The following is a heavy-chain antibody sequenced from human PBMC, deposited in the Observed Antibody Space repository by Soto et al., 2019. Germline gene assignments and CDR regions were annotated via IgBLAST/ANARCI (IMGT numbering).Heavy chain of an antibody. J-gene: IGHJ4*02. CDR3: ARGIGYCSGGSCYHPYYFDY. CDR2: INPNSGGT. CDR1: GYTFTGYY. Sequence: ASVKVSCKASGYTFTGYYMHWVRQAPGRGLEWMGWINPNSGGTNYAQKFQGRVTMTRDTSISTAYMELSRLRSDDTAVYYCARGIGYCSGGSCYHPYYFDYWGQGTLVTVSS. D-gene: IGHD2-15*01. V-gene: IGHV1-2*02.